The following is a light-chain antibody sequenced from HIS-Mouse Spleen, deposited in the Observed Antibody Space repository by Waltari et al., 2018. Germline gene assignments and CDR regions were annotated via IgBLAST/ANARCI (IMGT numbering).Light chain of an antibody. V-gene: IGKV3-20*01. CDR1: QSVSSSC. Sequence: EIVLTQSPGTLSLSPGERPTLSCRASQSVSSSCLAWYQQKPGQAPRLLIYGASSRATGIPDRFSGSGSGTDFTLTISRLEPEDFAVYYCQQYGSSPFTFGQGTKLEIK. CDR2: GAS. CDR3: QQYGSSPFT. J-gene: IGKJ2*01.